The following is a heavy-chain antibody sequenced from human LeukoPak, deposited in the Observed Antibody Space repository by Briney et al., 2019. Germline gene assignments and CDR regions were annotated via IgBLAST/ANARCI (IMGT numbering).Heavy chain of an antibody. Sequence: PSETLSLTCTVSGGSSSSSSYYWGWIRQPPGKGLEWIGSIYYSGSTFYNPSLKSRVTISVDTSKNQFSLKLSSVTAADTAVYYCARVGGWPQYYYYYMDVWGKGTTVTVSS. CDR3: ARVGGWPQYYYYYMDV. D-gene: IGHD3-16*01. J-gene: IGHJ6*03. CDR1: GGSSSSSSYY. CDR2: IYYSGST. V-gene: IGHV4-39*07.